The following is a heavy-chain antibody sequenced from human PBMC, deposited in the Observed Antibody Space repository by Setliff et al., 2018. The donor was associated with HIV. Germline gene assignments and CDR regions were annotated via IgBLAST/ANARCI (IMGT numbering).Heavy chain of an antibody. CDR1: GGTFSIYA. CDR3: ARGGVCTSTSCGGNYYYGMDV. V-gene: IGHV1-69*10. D-gene: IGHD2-2*01. CDR2: IIPILGMS. J-gene: IGHJ6*02. Sequence: SVKVSCKASGGTFSIYAISWVRQAPGQGLEWMGGIIPILGMSIYAQKFQGRVTITADESTSTAYMELSSLRSDDTAVYCCARGGVCTSTSCGGNYYYGMDVWGQGTTVTVSS.